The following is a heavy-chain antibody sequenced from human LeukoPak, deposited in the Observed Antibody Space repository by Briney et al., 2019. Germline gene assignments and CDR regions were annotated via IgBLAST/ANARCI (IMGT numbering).Heavy chain of an antibody. V-gene: IGHV1-69*13. CDR3: ARAYSSSWYYYYYMDV. D-gene: IGHD6-13*01. J-gene: IGHJ6*03. Sequence: GASVKVSCKASGYTFTSYDIHWVRQAPGQGLEWMGGIIPIFGTANYAQKFQGRVTITADESTSTAYMELSSLRSEDTAVYYCARAYSSSWYYYYYMDVWGKGTTVTISS. CDR2: IIPIFGTA. CDR1: GYTFTSYD.